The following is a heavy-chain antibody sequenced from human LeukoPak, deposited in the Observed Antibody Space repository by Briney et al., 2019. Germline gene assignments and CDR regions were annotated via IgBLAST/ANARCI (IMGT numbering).Heavy chain of an antibody. V-gene: IGHV4-39*01. J-gene: IGHJ4*02. D-gene: IGHD3-10*01. CDR1: GGSISSSSYY. Sequence: SETLSLTCTVSGGSISSSSYYWGWIRQPPGKGLEWIGSIYYSGSTYYNPSLKSRVTISVDTSKNQFSLKLSSVTAADTAVYYCARHYYGSGNPPLVYWGQGTLVTVSS. CDR3: ARHYYGSGNPPLVY. CDR2: IYYSGST.